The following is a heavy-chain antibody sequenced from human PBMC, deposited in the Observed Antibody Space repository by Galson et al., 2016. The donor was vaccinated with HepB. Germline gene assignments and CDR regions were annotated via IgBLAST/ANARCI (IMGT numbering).Heavy chain of an antibody. Sequence: PALVKPTQTLTLTCTFSGFSLTTSGVSVGWIRQPPGKALEWLALIYWDDDNRYSPSLNPRLTLTKDTTKNQVDLTMTNMDPVDTGKYYCVYNSPRQQLAPNNYQYYYMDVWGKGTTVTVSS. V-gene: IGHV2-5*04. J-gene: IGHJ6*03. CDR1: GFSLTTSGVS. CDR3: VYNSPRQQLAPNNYQYYYMDV. CDR2: IYWDDDN. D-gene: IGHD6-13*01.